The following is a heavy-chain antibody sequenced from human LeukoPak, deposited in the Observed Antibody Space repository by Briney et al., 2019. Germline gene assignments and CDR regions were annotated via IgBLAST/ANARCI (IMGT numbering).Heavy chain of an antibody. J-gene: IGHJ4*02. D-gene: IGHD5-18*01. Sequence: GGSLRLSCAASGFTFSSYGMHWVRQAPGKGLEWVAVIWYDGSNKYYADSVKGRFTISRDNSKNTLYLQMNSLRAEDTAVYYCAKGSGFSYGYYYFDYWGQGTLVTVSS. CDR3: AKGSGFSYGYYYFDY. CDR2: IWYDGSNK. V-gene: IGHV3-33*06. CDR1: GFTFSSYG.